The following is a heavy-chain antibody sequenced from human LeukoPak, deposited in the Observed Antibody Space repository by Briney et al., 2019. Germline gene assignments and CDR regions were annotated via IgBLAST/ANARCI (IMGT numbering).Heavy chain of an antibody. Sequence: GGSLRLSCAASGFTFSSYSMNWVRQAPGKGLEWVSSISSSSSYIYYADSVKGRFSISKDNAKNSLYLQMNSLRAEDTAVYYCARWGFLRFLEWLYAFDIWGQGTMVTVSS. V-gene: IGHV3-21*01. J-gene: IGHJ3*02. CDR1: GFTFSSYS. CDR3: ARWGFLRFLEWLYAFDI. CDR2: ISSSSSYI. D-gene: IGHD3-3*01.